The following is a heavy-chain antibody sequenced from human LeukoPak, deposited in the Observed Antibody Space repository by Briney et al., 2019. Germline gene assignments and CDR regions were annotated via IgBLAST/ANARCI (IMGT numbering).Heavy chain of an antibody. J-gene: IGHJ5*02. Sequence: ASVKVSCKASGYTFTNYGISWVRQAPGQGLEWMGWISIYNGNTDYAQKLRGRVTMTTDTSTSTAYMELWSLRSADTAVYYCARITYDFWSGYYMPGDPWGQGTLVTVSS. V-gene: IGHV1-18*01. CDR2: ISIYNGNT. CDR1: GYTFTNYG. D-gene: IGHD3-3*01. CDR3: ARITYDFWSGYYMPGDP.